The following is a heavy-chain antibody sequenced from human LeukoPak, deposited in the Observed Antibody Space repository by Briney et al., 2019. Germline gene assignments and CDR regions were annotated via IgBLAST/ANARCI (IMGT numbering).Heavy chain of an antibody. CDR3: ARATLIAAAGQYNWFDP. Sequence: GESLRISCKGSGYSFTSYWISWVRQMPGKGLEWMGRIDPSDSYTNYSPSFQGHVTISADKSISTDYLQWSSLKASDTAMYYCARATLIAAAGQYNWFDPWGQGTLVTVSS. D-gene: IGHD6-13*01. CDR1: GYSFTSYW. CDR2: IDPSDSYT. J-gene: IGHJ5*02. V-gene: IGHV5-10-1*01.